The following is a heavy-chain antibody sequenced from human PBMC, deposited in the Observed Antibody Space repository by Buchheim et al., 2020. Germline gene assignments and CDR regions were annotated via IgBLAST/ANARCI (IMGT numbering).Heavy chain of an antibody. D-gene: IGHD3-10*01. V-gene: IGHV4-61*02. CDR2: IYTSGST. CDR3: ARDRQTLYYYGSGSYFGYYYYGMDV. J-gene: IGHJ6*02. CDR1: GGSISSGSYY. Sequence: QVQLQESGPGLVKPSQTLSLTCTVSGGSISSGSYYWSWIRQPAGKGLEWIGRIYTSGSTNYNPSLKSRVTISVDTSKNQFSLKLSSVTAADTAVYYCARDRQTLYYYGSGSYFGYYYYGMDVWGQGTT.